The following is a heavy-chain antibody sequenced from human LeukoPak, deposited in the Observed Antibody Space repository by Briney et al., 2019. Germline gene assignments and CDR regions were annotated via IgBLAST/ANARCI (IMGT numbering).Heavy chain of an antibody. CDR3: SRYGLVGAVLHL. V-gene: IGHV3-49*04. Sequence: PGGSLRLSCITSGFTFGNYAVTWVRQAPGKGLEWVGFIRSKPYGGTAEYAASVQGRFTISRDDSKTIAYLQMNSLKTEDTAVCYCSRYGLVGAVLHLWGRGTLVTVSS. CDR1: GFTFGNYA. CDR2: IRSKPYGGTA. D-gene: IGHD1-26*01. J-gene: IGHJ4*02.